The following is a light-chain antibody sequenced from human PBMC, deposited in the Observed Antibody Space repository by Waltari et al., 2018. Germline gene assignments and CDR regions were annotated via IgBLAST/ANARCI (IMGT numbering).Light chain of an antibody. J-gene: IGLJ2*01. CDR1: QLADQY. Sequence: SYELTQSPSVSVSPGQTVTISCSGDQLADQYVSWYQVKPGQSPVQVIYRDRMRPSGIPERFSGSSSGNVGTLTISGTQSMDEADYYCQAWDSSSYVVFGGGTKVTVL. V-gene: IGLV3-1*01. CDR2: RDR. CDR3: QAWDSSSYVV.